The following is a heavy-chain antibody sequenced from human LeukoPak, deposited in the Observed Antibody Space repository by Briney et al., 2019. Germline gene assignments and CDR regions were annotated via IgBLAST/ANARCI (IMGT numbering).Heavy chain of an antibody. Sequence: PGGSLRLSCAASGSTFSSYSMNWVRQAPGKGLEWVSSISSSSSYIYYADSVKGRFTISRDNAKNSLYLQMNSLRAEDTAVYYCAKAPEYDILTGYGYFDYWGQGTLVTVSS. CDR2: ISSSSSYI. V-gene: IGHV3-21*04. J-gene: IGHJ4*02. CDR1: GSTFSSYS. CDR3: AKAPEYDILTGYGYFDY. D-gene: IGHD3-9*01.